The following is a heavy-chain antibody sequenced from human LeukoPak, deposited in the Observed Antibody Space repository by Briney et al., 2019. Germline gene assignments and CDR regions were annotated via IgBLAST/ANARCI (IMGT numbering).Heavy chain of an antibody. J-gene: IGHJ5*02. CDR2: IYYSGST. CDR3: ARAYTSSCRWFDP. D-gene: IGHD6-13*01. CDR1: DGSISSGGYY. Sequence: PSETLSLTCTVSDGSISSGGYYWSWIRQHPGKGLEWIGYIYYSGSTYYNPSLKSRVTISVDTSKNQFSLKVSSVTAADTAVYYCARAYTSSCRWFDPWGQGTLVTVSS. V-gene: IGHV4-31*03.